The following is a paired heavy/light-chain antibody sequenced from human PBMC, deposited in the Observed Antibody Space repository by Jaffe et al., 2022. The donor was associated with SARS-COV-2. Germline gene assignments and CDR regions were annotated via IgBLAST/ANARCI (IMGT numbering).Heavy chain of an antibody. CDR2: ISILHDVT. CDR3: AKKALVGSTTGNYFDS. D-gene: IGHD4-17*01. Sequence: EVQLLESGGGLVQPGGSLRLSCAASGFTFSSYAFNWVRQAPGKGLECVSAISILHDVTWYADSVKGRFTISRDNSKNTVYLQMNSLRADDTAKYYCAKKALVGSTTGNYFDSWGQGTLVTVSS. V-gene: IGHV3-23*01. J-gene: IGHJ4*02. CDR1: GFTFSSYA.
Light chain of an antibody. V-gene: IGKV1-27*01. J-gene: IGKJ1*01. CDR3: QNYNSVPWT. Sequence: QMTQSPSSLSASVGDRVTITCRASQGINNYLAWYQQKPGKVPKLLMYAASSLQSGVPSRFSGSGSGTDFTLTISSLQPEDVASYYCQNYNSVPWTFGPGTKVEIK. CDR1: QGINNY. CDR2: AAS.